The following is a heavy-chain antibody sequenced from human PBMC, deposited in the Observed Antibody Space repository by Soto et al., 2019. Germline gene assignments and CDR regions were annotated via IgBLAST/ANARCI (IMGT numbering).Heavy chain of an antibody. J-gene: IGHJ6*02. D-gene: IGHD1-26*01. CDR2: IYYRGST. CDR3: ARDGREASGMDV. Sequence: QVQLQESGPGLVRPSETLSLTCTVSGGSISSHYWSWFRKAPGKGLEWIGHIYYRGSTNYNPSLRSRSTISVDASKSQFSLKLNSVTTADTAVYYCARDGREASGMDVWGQGTKVTVSS. V-gene: IGHV4-59*11. CDR1: GGSISSHY.